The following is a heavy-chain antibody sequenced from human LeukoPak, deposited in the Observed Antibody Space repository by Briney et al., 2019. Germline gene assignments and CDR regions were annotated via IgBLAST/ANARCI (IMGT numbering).Heavy chain of an antibody. D-gene: IGHD3-10*01. CDR2: IWYDGSNK. CDR1: GFTFSSYG. J-gene: IGHJ4*02. Sequence: HAGRSLRLSRAATGFTFSSYGMHWVRQAPGKGLEWMAVIWYDGSNKYYADSVKGRFTISRDNSKNTLYLQMNSLRAEDTAVYYCARDYYGSGSPLGYFDYWGQGTLVTVSS. V-gene: IGHV3-33*01. CDR3: ARDYYGSGSPLGYFDY.